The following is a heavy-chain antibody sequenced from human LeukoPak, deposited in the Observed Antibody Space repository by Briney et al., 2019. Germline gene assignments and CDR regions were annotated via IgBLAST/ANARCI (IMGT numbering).Heavy chain of an antibody. CDR1: GFTFSSYG. V-gene: IGHV3-33*06. CDR2: IWYDGSNK. CDR3: AKDRVVYYYDSSGIDY. Sequence: PGGSLRLSCAASGFTFSSYGTHWVRQAPGKGLEWVAVIWYDGSNKYYADSVKGRFTISRDNSKNTLYLQMNSLRAEDTAVYYCAKDRVVYYYDSSGIDYWGQGTLVTVSS. J-gene: IGHJ4*02. D-gene: IGHD3-22*01.